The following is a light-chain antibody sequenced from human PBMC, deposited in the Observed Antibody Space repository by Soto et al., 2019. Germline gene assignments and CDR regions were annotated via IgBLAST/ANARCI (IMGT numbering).Light chain of an antibody. V-gene: IGLV2-23*01. Sequence: QSALTQPASVSGSPGQSITISCTGTSSDVGSYNLVSWYQQHPGKAPKLMIYEGSKRPSGVSNRFSGSKSGNTASLTISGLQAEDEADYYCCSHAGSSIVVFGGGTKLTVL. CDR1: SSDVGSYNL. J-gene: IGLJ2*01. CDR2: EGS. CDR3: CSHAGSSIVV.